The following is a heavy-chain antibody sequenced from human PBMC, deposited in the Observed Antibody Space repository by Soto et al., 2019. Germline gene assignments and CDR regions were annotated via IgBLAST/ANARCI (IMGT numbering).Heavy chain of an antibody. D-gene: IGHD4-17*01. CDR3: ARYRGGTVTTNSYYYYMDV. CDR2: ISSSSSYI. Sequence: EVQLVESGGGLVKPGGSLRLSCAASGFTFSSYSMNWVRQAPGKGLEWVSSISSSSSYIYYADSVKGRFTISRDNAKNSLYLQMNSRRAEDTAVYYCARYRGGTVTTNSYYYYMDVWGKGTTVTVSS. V-gene: IGHV3-21*01. J-gene: IGHJ6*03. CDR1: GFTFSSYS.